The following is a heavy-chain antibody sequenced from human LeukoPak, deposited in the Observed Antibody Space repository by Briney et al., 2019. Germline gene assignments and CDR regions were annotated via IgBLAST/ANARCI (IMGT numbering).Heavy chain of an antibody. CDR1: GGCISSYY. Sequence: SETLSLTCTVSGGCISSYYWSWIRQPPGKGLEWIGYIYYSGSTNYNPSLKSRVTISVDTSKNQFSLKLSSVTAADTAVYYCAREVGRTNYYYYGIDVRGQGTTVTVSS. V-gene: IGHV4-59*01. CDR2: IYYSGST. CDR3: AREVGRTNYYYYGIDV. J-gene: IGHJ6*02. D-gene: IGHD2-2*01.